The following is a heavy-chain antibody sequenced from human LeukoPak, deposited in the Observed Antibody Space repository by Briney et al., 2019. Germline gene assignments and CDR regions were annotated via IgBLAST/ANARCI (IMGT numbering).Heavy chain of an antibody. Sequence: GGSLRLSCAASGFTVSSNYMSWVRQAPGKGLEWVSVIYRGDSTYYADSVKGRFTISRDNSKNTLYLQMNSLRAEDTAVYYCAKLPSGSGTSKVLDYWGQGTLVTVSS. D-gene: IGHD1-26*01. CDR2: IYRGDST. J-gene: IGHJ4*02. CDR3: AKLPSGSGTSKVLDY. CDR1: GFTVSSNY. V-gene: IGHV3-53*01.